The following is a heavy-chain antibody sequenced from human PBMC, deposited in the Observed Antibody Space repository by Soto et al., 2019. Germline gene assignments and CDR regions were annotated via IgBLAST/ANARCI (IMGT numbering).Heavy chain of an antibody. CDR1: GYTFTSYG. J-gene: IGHJ4*02. D-gene: IGHD1-1*01. CDR3: ARGRYGDY. Sequence: QVHLVQSGAEVKKTGASVKGSCKASGYTFTSYGITWVRQAPGQGLEWMGWISAHNGNTDYAQKLQGRVIVTRDTSTSTAYMELRSLRSDDTAVYYCARGRYGDYWGQGALVTVSS. V-gene: IGHV1-18*01. CDR2: ISAHNGNT.